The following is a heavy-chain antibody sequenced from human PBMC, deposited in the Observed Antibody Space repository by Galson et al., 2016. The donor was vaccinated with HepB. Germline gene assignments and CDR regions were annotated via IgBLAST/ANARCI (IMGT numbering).Heavy chain of an antibody. J-gene: IGHJ1*01. Sequence: QSGAEVKKPGESLKIACKASGYKFSTYWIAWVRQMPGKGLEWLGIIYPGDSDTRYSPSFQGQVTISADKSISTPYLEWSSLKAPDTAIYYCATETPSNVGQNSCYFRYFQHWGQGTLVTVSS. V-gene: IGHV5-51*03. CDR3: ATETPSNVGQNSCYFRYFQH. D-gene: IGHD1-7*01. CDR1: GYKFSTYW. CDR2: IYPGDSDT.